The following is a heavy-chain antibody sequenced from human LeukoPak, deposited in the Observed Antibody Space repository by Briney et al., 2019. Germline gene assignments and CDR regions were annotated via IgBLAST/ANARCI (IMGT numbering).Heavy chain of an antibody. J-gene: IGHJ4*02. V-gene: IGHV1-8*03. CDR1: GYIFTNFD. CDR3: ARWTNYDSSGEFDF. CDR2: MDPKSGNT. Sequence: ASVKVSCKASGYIFTNFDINWVRQATGQGVEWMGWMDPKSGNTGYAQKFQGRVTFTRDTSISTAYMEVNSLRSEDTAVYYCARWTNYDSSGEFDFWGQGTLVTVSS. D-gene: IGHD3-22*01.